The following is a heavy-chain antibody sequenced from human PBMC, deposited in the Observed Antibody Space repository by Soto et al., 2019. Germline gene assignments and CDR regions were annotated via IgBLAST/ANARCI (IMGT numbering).Heavy chain of an antibody. CDR1: GFTFCSYW. Sequence: GGSLRLSCAASGFTFCSYWMHWVRQAPGKGLVWVSRINSDGSSKSYADSVKGRFTISRDNAKNTLYLQMNSLRAEDTAVYYCARTLYSGYDCDYWGQGTLVTVSS. D-gene: IGHD5-12*01. CDR3: ARTLYSGYDCDY. CDR2: INSDGSSK. V-gene: IGHV3-74*01. J-gene: IGHJ4*02.